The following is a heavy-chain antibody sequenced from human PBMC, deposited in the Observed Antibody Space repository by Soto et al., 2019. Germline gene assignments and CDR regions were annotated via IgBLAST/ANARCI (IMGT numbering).Heavy chain of an antibody. CDR2: IWYDGNNK. CDR1: GFTFSNYG. Sequence: QVQLVESGGGVVQPGGSLRLSCAASGFTFSNYGMHWVRQAPGKGLEWVAVIWYDGNNKYYADSVKGRFTISRDNSNNTLYVQMTSLRAEDTAVSYCASGLHSLFDYWGQGTLVTVSS. V-gene: IGHV3-33*01. CDR3: ASGLHSLFDY. D-gene: IGHD2-21*01. J-gene: IGHJ4*02.